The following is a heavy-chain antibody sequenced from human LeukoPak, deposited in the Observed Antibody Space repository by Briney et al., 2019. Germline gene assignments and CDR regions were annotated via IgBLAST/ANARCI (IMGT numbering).Heavy chain of an antibody. V-gene: IGHV3-48*03. J-gene: IGHJ4*02. D-gene: IGHD6-19*01. CDR2: ISSSGSPI. Sequence: GGSLRLSCAASGFTFKNYEMNWVRQAPGKGLEWGSYISSSGSPIYYADSVKGRFTISRDNAKNSLYLQMNSLRAEDTAVYYCARGPSVGSGWSPDYWGQGTLVTVSS. CDR3: ARGPSVGSGWSPDY. CDR1: GFTFKNYE.